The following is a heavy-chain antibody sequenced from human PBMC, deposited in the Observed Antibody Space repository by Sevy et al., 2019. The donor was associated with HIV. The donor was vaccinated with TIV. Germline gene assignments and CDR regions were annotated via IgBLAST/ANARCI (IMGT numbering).Heavy chain of an antibody. J-gene: IGHJ6*02. CDR3: ARGSRYSSSVFDMDV. V-gene: IGHV1-18*01. CDR2: ISAYNGNT. D-gene: IGHD6-6*01. Sequence: ASVKVSCKASGYTFTSYGISWVRQAPGQGLEWMGWISAYNGNTNYAQKLQGRVTMTTDTSTSTAYMELRSLRCDDTAVYYCARGSRYSSSVFDMDVWGQGTTVTVSS. CDR1: GYTFTSYG.